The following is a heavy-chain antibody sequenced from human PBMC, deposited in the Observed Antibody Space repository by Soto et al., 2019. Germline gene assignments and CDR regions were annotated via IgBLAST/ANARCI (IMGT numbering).Heavy chain of an antibody. J-gene: IGHJ4*02. CDR2: IYYSGST. D-gene: IGHD1-1*01. Sequence: SETLSLTCTVSGGSVSSGSYYWSWIRQPPGKGLEWIGYIYYSGSTNYNPSLRSRVTISVDTSKNQFSLKLSSVTAADTAVYYCARLAGYKVTGSYFDYWGQGTLVTVSS. CDR3: ARLAGYKVTGSYFDY. V-gene: IGHV4-61*01. CDR1: GGSVSSGSYY.